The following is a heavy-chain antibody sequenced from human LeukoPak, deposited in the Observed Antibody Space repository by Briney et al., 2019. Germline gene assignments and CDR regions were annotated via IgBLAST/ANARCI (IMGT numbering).Heavy chain of an antibody. Sequence: GASVRVSCKTSGYTFTAYHIHWMRLAPGQGLEWMGWINPRIDETTFAPKFQGRVAMTTDTSLTTAYMDLSSLTSDDTAVYFCATEGIYFLTSFDHWGLGTLVTVSS. J-gene: IGHJ4*02. CDR2: INPRIDET. V-gene: IGHV1-2*02. CDR3: ATEGIYFLTSFDH. CDR1: GYTFTAYH. D-gene: IGHD2/OR15-2a*01.